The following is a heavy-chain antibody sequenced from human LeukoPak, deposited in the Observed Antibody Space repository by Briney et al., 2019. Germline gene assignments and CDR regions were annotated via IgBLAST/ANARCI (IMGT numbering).Heavy chain of an antibody. CDR1: GGSISSYY. V-gene: IGHV4-4*07. CDR2: IYTSGSS. Sequence: SETLSLTCTVSGGSISSYYWSWIWQPAAKGPDMVGRIYTSGSSNYNPSLNSRVTMSVDTSKNQFSLKLSSVTAADTAVYYCAKNVYTNSWAHFFDYWGQGTLVTVSS. CDR3: AKNVYTNSWAHFFDY. J-gene: IGHJ4*02. D-gene: IGHD6-6*01.